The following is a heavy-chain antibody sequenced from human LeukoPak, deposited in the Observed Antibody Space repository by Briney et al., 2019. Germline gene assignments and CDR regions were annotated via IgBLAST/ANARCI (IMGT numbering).Heavy chain of an antibody. CDR2: ISFSTSTI. CDR1: GFTFSTYS. CDR3: ARDTHYYGSGSPAFDI. D-gene: IGHD3-10*01. J-gene: IGHJ3*02. V-gene: IGHV3-48*01. Sequence: GGSLRLSRVASGFTFSTYSMNWVRQAPGKGLEWVSYISFSTSTIYYADSVKGRFTISRDNAKNALYLQMNSLRAEDTAMYYCARDTHYYGSGSPAFDIWGQGTMVTVSS.